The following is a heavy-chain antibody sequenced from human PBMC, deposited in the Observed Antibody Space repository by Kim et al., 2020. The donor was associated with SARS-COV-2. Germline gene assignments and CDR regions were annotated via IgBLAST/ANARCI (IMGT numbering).Heavy chain of an antibody. Sequence: GGSLRLSCAASGISISVNYMSWVHQAPGKGLEWVSVINSDSTSYADSVRGRFTISRDNSKNTLHLQMNSLRVEDTAVYFCARPHSRAYAYAMDVWGQGTTVTVSS. J-gene: IGHJ6*02. CDR3: ARPHSRAYAYAMDV. CDR2: INSDST. D-gene: IGHD3-22*01. V-gene: IGHV3-53*01. CDR1: GISISVNY.